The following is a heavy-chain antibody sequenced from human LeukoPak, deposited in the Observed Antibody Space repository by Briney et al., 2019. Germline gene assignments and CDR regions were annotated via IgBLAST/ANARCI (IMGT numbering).Heavy chain of an antibody. V-gene: IGHV3-7*03. CDR1: GFTFSSYW. CDR3: ARVSWTPNSGWYYFDY. Sequence: PGGSLRLSCAASGFTFSSYWMSWVRQAPGKGLEWVANTKQDGSEKYYVDSVKGRFTISRDNAKNSLYLQMNSLRAEDTAVYYCARVSWTPNSGWYYFDYWGQGTLVTVSS. CDR2: TKQDGSEK. J-gene: IGHJ4*02. D-gene: IGHD6-19*01.